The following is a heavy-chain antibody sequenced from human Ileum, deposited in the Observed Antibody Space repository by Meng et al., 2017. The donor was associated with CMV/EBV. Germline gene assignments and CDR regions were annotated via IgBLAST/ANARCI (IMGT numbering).Heavy chain of an antibody. J-gene: IGHJ4*02. V-gene: IGHV3-30-3*01. D-gene: IGHD3-3*01. CDR1: GFTFSSYA. Sequence: GESLKISCAASGFTFSSYAMHWVRQAPGKGLEWVAVISYDGSNKYYADSVKGRFTISRDNSKNTLYLQMNSLRAEDTAVYYCAVDWHTIHDYWGQGKLVTGAS. CDR2: ISYDGSNK. CDR3: AVDWHTIHDY.